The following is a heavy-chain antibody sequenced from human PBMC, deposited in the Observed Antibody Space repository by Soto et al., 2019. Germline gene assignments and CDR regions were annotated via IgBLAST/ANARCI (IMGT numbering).Heavy chain of an antibody. CDR2: ILNDASGH. V-gene: IGHV3-33*01. D-gene: IGHD4-17*01. CDR1: GFTFSRHG. J-gene: IGHJ4*02. CDR3: ARDDDYPDNGFDY. Sequence: QVQLVESGGGVVQPGTSLRLSCAASGFTFSRHGMHWVRQTPGKGLEWLAVILNDASGHWYADSVKGRSTISRDNFENTLYLQMNGLRLADTAMYYCARDDDYPDNGFDYWGQGTLVTVSS.